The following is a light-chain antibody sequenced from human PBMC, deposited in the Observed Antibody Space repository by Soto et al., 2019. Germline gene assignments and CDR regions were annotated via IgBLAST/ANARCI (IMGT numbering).Light chain of an antibody. CDR3: SSYTGISINTVI. V-gene: IGLV2-14*01. Sequence: QSVLTQPASVSGSPGQSITISCTGTSSDVGRYNYVSWYQQHPAKAPKLMIFEVSNRPSGVSNRFSGSKSGNTASLTISGLQAEDEADYYCSSYTGISINTVIFGGGTKLTVL. J-gene: IGLJ2*01. CDR2: EVS. CDR1: SSDVGRYNY.